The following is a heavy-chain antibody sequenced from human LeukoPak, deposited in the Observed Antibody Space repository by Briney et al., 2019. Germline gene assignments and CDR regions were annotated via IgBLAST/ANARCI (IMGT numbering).Heavy chain of an antibody. CDR1: GGSISSYY. CDR3: ATIQRDHAFDI. CDR2: INQSGGT. Sequence: SETLSLTCTVSGGSISSYYWSWIRQPPGKRLEWIGEINQSGGTNYNPSLRSRVSISVDTSKNQFSLKLSSMTAADTAVYFCATIQRDHAFDIWGQGTMVTVSS. D-gene: IGHD6-25*01. V-gene: IGHV4-34*01. J-gene: IGHJ3*02.